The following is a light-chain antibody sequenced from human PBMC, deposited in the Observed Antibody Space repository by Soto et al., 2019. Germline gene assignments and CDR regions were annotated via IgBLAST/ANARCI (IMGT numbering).Light chain of an antibody. CDR2: EVN. V-gene: IGLV2-8*01. CDR3: TSYAGNNNFV. J-gene: IGLJ1*01. Sequence: QSVLTQPASVSGSPGQSITISCTGTSTDVGGDNYVSWYQQYPDKAPKLLIYEVNKRPSGVPDRFSGSKSGNTASLTVSGLQAEDEADYYCTSYAGNNNFVFGTGTKVTVL. CDR1: STDVGGDNY.